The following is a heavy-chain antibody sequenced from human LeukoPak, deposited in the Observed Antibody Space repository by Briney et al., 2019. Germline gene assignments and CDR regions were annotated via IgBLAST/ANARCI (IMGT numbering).Heavy chain of an antibody. V-gene: IGHV3-11*01. D-gene: IGHD6-6*01. CDR1: GFTFSDYY. CDR3: ATSHIAARDY. Sequence: GGSLRLSCAASGFTFSDYYMSWIRQAPGKGLEWVSYISSSGRTIYYADSVKGRFTISRDNSKNSLYLQMNSLRAEDTAVYYCATSHIAARDYWGQGTLVTVSS. CDR2: ISSSGRTI. J-gene: IGHJ4*02.